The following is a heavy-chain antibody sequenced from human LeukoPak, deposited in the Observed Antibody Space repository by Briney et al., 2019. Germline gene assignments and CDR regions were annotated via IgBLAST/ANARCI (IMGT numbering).Heavy chain of an antibody. CDR2: ISGSGGST. CDR1: GFTFSSYG. Sequence: GGSLRLSCAASGFTFSSYGMSWVRQAPGKGLEWVSAISGSGGSTYYADSVKGRFTISRDNSKNTLYLQMNSLRAEDTAVYYCAKDKDYYGSGSPDYWGQGTLVTVSS. J-gene: IGHJ4*02. V-gene: IGHV3-23*01. CDR3: AKDKDYYGSGSPDY. D-gene: IGHD3-10*01.